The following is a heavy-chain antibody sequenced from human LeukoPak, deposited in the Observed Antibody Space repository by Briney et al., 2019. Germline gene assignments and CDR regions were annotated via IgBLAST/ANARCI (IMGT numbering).Heavy chain of an antibody. D-gene: IGHD3-10*01. CDR3: ARDPRNPVFGAFDI. CDR1: GGSISSYY. J-gene: IGHJ3*02. CDR2: IYYSGST. V-gene: IGHV4-59*01. Sequence: SETLSLTCTVSGGSISSYYWSWIRQPPGKGLEWIGYIYYSGSTNYNPSLKSRVTISVDTSKNQFSLKLSSVTAADTAVYYCARDPRNPVFGAFDIWGQGTMVTVSS.